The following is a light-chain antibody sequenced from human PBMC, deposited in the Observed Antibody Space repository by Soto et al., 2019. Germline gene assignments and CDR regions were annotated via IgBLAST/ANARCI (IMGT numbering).Light chain of an antibody. CDR2: EVS. V-gene: IGLV2-14*01. CDR1: SSDVGGYNY. Sequence: QSALTQPASVSGSPGQSITISCTGTSSDVGGYNYVSWYQQHPGKAPKLMIYEVSNRPSGVSNRFSGSKSGNTASLTVSGLQAEDEADYYCSSYTSSSTPHYVFGTGTKVTVL. J-gene: IGLJ1*01. CDR3: SSYTSSSTPHYV.